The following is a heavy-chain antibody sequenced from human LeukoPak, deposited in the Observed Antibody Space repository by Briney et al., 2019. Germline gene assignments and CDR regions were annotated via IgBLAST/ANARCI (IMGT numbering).Heavy chain of an antibody. J-gene: IGHJ3*02. Sequence: VASVKVSCKASGGTFSSYAISWVRQAPGQGLEWMGGIIPIFGTANYAQKLQGRVTMTTDTSTSTAYMELRSLRSDDTAVYYCARDPSYSSSSGDAFDIWGQGTMVTVSS. CDR2: IIPIFGTA. CDR3: ARDPSYSSSSGDAFDI. D-gene: IGHD6-6*01. CDR1: GGTFSSYA. V-gene: IGHV1-69*05.